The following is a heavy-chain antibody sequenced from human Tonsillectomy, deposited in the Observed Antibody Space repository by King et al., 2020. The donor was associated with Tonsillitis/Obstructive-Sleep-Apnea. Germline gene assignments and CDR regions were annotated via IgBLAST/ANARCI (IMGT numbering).Heavy chain of an antibody. CDR1: GLTVSSNY. CDR2: IYSGGTT. V-gene: IGHV3-53*01. D-gene: IGHD2-2*01. J-gene: IGHJ5*02. CDR3: ARDPGCTSTTCRNNWFDP. Sequence: VQLVESGGGLIQPGGSLRLSCAASGLTVSSNYMSWVRQAPGKGLEWVSVIYSGGTTYYADSVKGRFTISRDNSKNTLYLQMNGLRAEDTAVYYCARDPGCTSTTCRNNWFDPWGQGTLVTVSS.